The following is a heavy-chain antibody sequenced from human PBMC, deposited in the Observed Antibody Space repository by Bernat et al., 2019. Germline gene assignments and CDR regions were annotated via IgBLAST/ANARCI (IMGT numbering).Heavy chain of an antibody. V-gene: IGHV1-18*04. J-gene: IGHJ6*03. CDR1: GYTFTSYG. CDR3: ARDFSSGYDAYYYMDV. Sequence: QVQLVQSGAEVKKPGASVKVSCKASGYTFTSYGISWVRQAPGQGLEWMGWISAYHGNTNYAQKLQGKGTMTADTTTSTAYMEVRSLRSDDTAVYYCARDFSSGYDAYYYMDVWGKGTTVTVSS. CDR2: ISAYHGNT. D-gene: IGHD5-12*01.